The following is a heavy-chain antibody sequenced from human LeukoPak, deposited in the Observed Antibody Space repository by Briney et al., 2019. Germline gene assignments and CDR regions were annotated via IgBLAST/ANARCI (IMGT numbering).Heavy chain of an antibody. CDR3: ARRDAAAGRRIDY. CDR1: GGSISNNNYY. D-gene: IGHD6-13*01. CDR2: MYSSGSP. Sequence: HPSETLSLTCTVSGGSISNNNYYWGWIRQPPGKGLEWIGSMYSSGSPYYNPSLKSRVTISEDTSKNQFSLKLSSVTAADTAVYYCARRDAAAGRRIDYWGQGTLVTVSS. J-gene: IGHJ4*02. V-gene: IGHV4-39*01.